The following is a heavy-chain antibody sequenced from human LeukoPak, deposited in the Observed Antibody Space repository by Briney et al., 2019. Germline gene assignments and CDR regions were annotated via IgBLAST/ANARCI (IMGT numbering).Heavy chain of an antibody. D-gene: IGHD1-7*01. J-gene: IGHJ3*02. CDR3: ARLITGTTTVFDI. Sequence: SETLSLTCSVSGGSISGYYWTWIRQPAGKGLERIGRVYTSGSTHYNPSLKTRLTMSVDTSKNQFSLKRSSVTAADTAVYYCARLITGTTTVFDIWGQGTMVTVSS. CDR2: VYTSGST. V-gene: IGHV4-4*07. CDR1: GGSISGYY.